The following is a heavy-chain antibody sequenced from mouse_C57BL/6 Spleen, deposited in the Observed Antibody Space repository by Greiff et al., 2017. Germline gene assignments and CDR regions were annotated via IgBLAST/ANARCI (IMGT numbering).Heavy chain of an antibody. CDR2: IYPGDGDT. Sequence: QVQLQQSGAELVKPGASVKISCKASGYAFSSYWMNWVKQRPGKGLEWIGQIYPGDGDTNYNGKFKGKATLTADKSSSTAYMQLSRLTAEDSAVYFCARNLGGNYFDCWGQGTTLTVSS. CDR1: GYAFSSYW. V-gene: IGHV1-80*01. D-gene: IGHD1-1*02. CDR3: ARNLGGNYFDC. J-gene: IGHJ2*01.